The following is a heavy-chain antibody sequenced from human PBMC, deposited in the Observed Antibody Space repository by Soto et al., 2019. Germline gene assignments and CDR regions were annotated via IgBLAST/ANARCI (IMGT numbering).Heavy chain of an antibody. CDR3: ARGHCXADWSPRWIQNYCGMDV. D-gene: IGHD2-21*02. V-gene: IGHV4-4*07. CDR1: GCSISRLY. Sequence: TESLSLTCTGSGCSISRLYLCWTRQTDGQGLEWISSIYTSGSTNYNPSPKSRFTMSVDTSKNQCSLKLSSVTAADTSVYYCARGHCXADWSPRWIQNYCGMDVWGKGTTVTVSS. J-gene: IGHJ6*04. CDR2: IYTSGST.